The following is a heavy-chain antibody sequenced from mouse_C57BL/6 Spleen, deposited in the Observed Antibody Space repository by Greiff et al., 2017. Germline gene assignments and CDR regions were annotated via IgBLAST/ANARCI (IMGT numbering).Heavy chain of an antibody. J-gene: IGHJ1*03. CDR1: GYPFTSYW. CDR3: ARGPITTVPRGYFDV. V-gene: IGHV1-69*01. Sequence: QVQLQQPGAELVMPGASVKLSCKASGYPFTSYWMHWVKQRPGQGLEWIGEIDPSDSYTNSNQKFKGKSTLTVDKATSTAYMQLSSLTSEDDEVYDCARGPITTVPRGYFDVWGTGTTVTVAS. D-gene: IGHD1-1*01. CDR2: IDPSDSYT.